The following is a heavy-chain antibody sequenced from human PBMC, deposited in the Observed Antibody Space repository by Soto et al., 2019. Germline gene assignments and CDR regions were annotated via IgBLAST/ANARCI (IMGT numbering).Heavy chain of an antibody. CDR2: TYYRSKWYN. CDR3: ARGVIPSSYYYGMDV. CDR1: GGRISSNSAA. V-gene: IGHV6-1*01. J-gene: IGHJ6*02. D-gene: IGHD3-16*02. Sequence: QTLSHTCAVSGGRISSNSAAWNWIRQSPSRGLEWLGRTYYRSKWYNDYAVSVNSRITINPDTSKNQFSLQLNSVTPEDTAVYYCARGVIPSSYYYGMDVWGQGTTVTVSS.